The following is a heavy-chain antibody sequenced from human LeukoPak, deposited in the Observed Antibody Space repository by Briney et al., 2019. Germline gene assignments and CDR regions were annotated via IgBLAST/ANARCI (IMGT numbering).Heavy chain of an antibody. CDR2: IYWNDDK. V-gene: IGHV2-5*01. CDR1: GFSLSTSGVG. J-gene: IGHJ5*02. CDR3: AHRPPQSRDSSGYYRHWFDP. Sequence: ESGPTLVKPTQTLTLTCTFSGFSLSTSGVGVGWIRQPPGKALEWLALIYWNDDKRYSPSLKSRLTITKDTSKNQVVLTMTNMDPVDTATYYCAHRPPQSRDSSGYYRHWFDPWGQRTLVTVSS. D-gene: IGHD3-22*01.